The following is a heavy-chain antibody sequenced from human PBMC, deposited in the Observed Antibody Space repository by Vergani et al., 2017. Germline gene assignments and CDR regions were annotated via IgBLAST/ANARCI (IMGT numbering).Heavy chain of an antibody. Sequence: QVQLVQSGAEVKKPGSSVKVSCKASGGTFSSYAISWVRQAPGQGLEWMGGIIPIFGTANYAQKFQGRVTITADASTSTAYMELSSLRSEDTAVYYCARDGNSGSQRGWELFLWGQGTLVTVSS. CDR2: IIPIFGTA. J-gene: IGHJ4*02. V-gene: IGHV1-69*12. CDR1: GGTFSSYA. D-gene: IGHD1-26*01. CDR3: ARDGNSGSQRGWELFL.